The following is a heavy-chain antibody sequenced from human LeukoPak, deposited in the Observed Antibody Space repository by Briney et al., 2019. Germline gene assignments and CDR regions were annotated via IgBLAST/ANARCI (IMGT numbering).Heavy chain of an antibody. J-gene: IGHJ3*02. CDR1: GYTFSNYY. V-gene: IGHV3-30*18. Sequence: SCKASGYTFSNYYMHWVRQGPGKGLEWVAIISYDGYNKYYADSVKGRFTISRDNSKNTLYLQMNSLRAEDTAVYYCAKDKFAVVVPAMAFDIWGQGTMVTVSS. CDR2: ISYDGYNK. D-gene: IGHD2-2*01. CDR3: AKDKFAVVVPAMAFDI.